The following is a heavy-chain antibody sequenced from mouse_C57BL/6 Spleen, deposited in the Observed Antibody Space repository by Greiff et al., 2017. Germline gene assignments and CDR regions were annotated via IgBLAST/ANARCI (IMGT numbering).Heavy chain of an antibody. J-gene: IGHJ3*01. CDR2: INPSTGGT. CDR3: ARLEDYDEAWFAY. CDR1: GYSFTGYY. V-gene: IGHV1-42*01. Sequence: EVQLQQSGPELVKPGASVKISCKASGYSFTGYYMNWVKQSPEKSLEWIGEINPSTGGTTYNQKFKAKATLTVDKSSSTAYMQLKSLTSEDSAVYYCARLEDYDEAWFAYWGQGTLVTVSA. D-gene: IGHD2-4*01.